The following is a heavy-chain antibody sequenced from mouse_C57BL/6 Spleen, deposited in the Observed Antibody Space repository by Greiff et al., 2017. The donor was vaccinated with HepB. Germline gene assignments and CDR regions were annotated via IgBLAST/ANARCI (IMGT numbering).Heavy chain of an antibody. J-gene: IGHJ1*03. CDR1: GYTFTSYW. CDR2: IDPSDSYT. V-gene: IGHV1-69*01. D-gene: IGHD2-2*01. Sequence: VQLQQPGAELVMPGASVKLSCKASGYTFTSYWMHWVKQRPGQGLEWIGEIDPSDSYTNYNQKFKGKSTLTVDKSSSTAYMQLSSLTSEDSAVYYCARGGVNWYFDVWGTGTTVTVSS. CDR3: ARGGVNWYFDV.